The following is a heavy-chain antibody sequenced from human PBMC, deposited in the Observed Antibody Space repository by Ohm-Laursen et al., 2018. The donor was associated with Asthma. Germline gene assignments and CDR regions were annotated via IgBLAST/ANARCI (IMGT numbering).Heavy chain of an antibody. CDR1: GYTFSRYS. J-gene: IGHJ4*02. CDR3: ARDLVCSGGSCYED. D-gene: IGHD2-15*01. Sequence: SLRLSCAASGYTFSRYSIHWVRQIPGKGLEWVASISTASSFIYYADSVRGRFTTSRDNARNSVYLQMNSLRAEDTAVYYCARDLVCSGGSCYEDWGQGTLVTVSS. CDR2: ISTASSFI. V-gene: IGHV3-21*01.